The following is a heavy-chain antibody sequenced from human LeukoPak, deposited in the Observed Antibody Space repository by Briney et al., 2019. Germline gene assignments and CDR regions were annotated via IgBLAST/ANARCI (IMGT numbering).Heavy chain of an antibody. D-gene: IGHD3-3*01. CDR1: GFTFRTYW. V-gene: IGHV3-7*03. J-gene: IGHJ4*02. Sequence: GGSLRLSCAASGFTFRTYWMHWVRQAPGKGLEWVANIRQDGGEIYYVGSVKGRFSISRDNAKNSVYLQMNSLRAEDTAVYYCARALSAWGQGTLVTVSS. CDR2: IRQDGGEI. CDR3: ARALSA.